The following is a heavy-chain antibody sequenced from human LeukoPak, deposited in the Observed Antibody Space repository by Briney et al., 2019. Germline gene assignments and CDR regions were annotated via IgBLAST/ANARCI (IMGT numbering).Heavy chain of an antibody. CDR1: GYSISSGYY. CDR3: ARVRVAAGPSYYYCMDV. CDR2: IYHSGST. Sequence: SETLSLTCTVSGYSISSGYYWGWIRQPPRKGLEWIGSIYHSGSTDYNPSLKSRVTISVDTSKNQFSLKLSSVTAADTAVYRCARVRVAAGPSYYYCMDVWGKGTTVTVSS. D-gene: IGHD6-13*01. V-gene: IGHV4-38-2*02. J-gene: IGHJ6*03.